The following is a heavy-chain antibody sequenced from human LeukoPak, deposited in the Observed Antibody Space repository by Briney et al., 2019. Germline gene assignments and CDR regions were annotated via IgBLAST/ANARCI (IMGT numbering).Heavy chain of an antibody. D-gene: IGHD6-13*01. J-gene: IGHJ4*02. CDR2: INPSGGST. CDR1: GYTFTSYY. Sequence: ASVKVSCKASGYTFTSYYMHWVRQAPGQGLERMGIINPSGGSTSYAQKFQGRVTMTRDTSTSTVYMELSSLRSEDTAVYYCARVVGQLVHWLALDYWGQGTLVTVSS. CDR3: ARVVGQLVHWLALDY. V-gene: IGHV1-46*01.